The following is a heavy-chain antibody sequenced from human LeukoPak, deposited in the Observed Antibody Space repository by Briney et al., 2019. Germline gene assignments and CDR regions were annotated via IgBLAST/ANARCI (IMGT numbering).Heavy chain of an antibody. J-gene: IGHJ4*02. CDR3: ARAGYNHYFDY. V-gene: IGHV1-69*02. CDR2: IIPILGIA. Sequence: SVKVSCKASGGTFSSYTISCVRQAPGQGLEWMGRIIPILGIANYAQKFQGRVTITADKSTSTAYMELSSLRSEDTAVYYCARAGYNHYFDYWGQGTLVTVSS. CDR1: GGTFSSYT. D-gene: IGHD5-18*01.